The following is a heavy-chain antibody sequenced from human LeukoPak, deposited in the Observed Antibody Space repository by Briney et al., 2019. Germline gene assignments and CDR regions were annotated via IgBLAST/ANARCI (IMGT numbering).Heavy chain of an antibody. D-gene: IGHD2-2*01. V-gene: IGHV1-8*01. Sequence: ASVKVSCKASGYTFTSYDINWVRQAPGQRLEWMGWMSPNSGNTAYAQKFHDRVTMTRNTSISTAYMERSSRRSEDTAVYDCARPPQTMPNAFDIWGQGTMVTVSS. CDR2: MSPNSGNT. CDR3: ARPPQTMPNAFDI. J-gene: IGHJ3*02. CDR1: GYTFTSYD.